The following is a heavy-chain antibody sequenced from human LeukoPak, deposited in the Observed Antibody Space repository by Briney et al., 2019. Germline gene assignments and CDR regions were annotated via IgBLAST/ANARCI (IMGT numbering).Heavy chain of an antibody. CDR2: INPSGGST. J-gene: IGHJ4*02. D-gene: IGHD3-3*01. CDR1: GYTFTSYY. CDR3: AHYDLPRGYFDY. V-gene: IGHV1-46*01. Sequence: GASVKVSCKASGYTFTSYYMHWVRQAPGQGLEWMGIINPSGGSTSYAQKFQGRVTMTRDTSTSTVYMELSSLRSEDTAVYYCAHYDLPRGYFDYWGQGTLVTVSS.